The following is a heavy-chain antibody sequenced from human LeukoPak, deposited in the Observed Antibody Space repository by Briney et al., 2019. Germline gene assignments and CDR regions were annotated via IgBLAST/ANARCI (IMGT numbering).Heavy chain of an antibody. Sequence: TGGSLRLSCAASRFTFSNYAMSWVRQAPGKGLEWVSSISGSDDSTYYADSVKGRFTISRDTSKNTLYLQMNSLGAEDTAVYYCAKHLYSVYFYAMDVWGQGTTVTLSS. CDR1: RFTFSNYA. V-gene: IGHV3-23*01. CDR2: ISGSDDST. J-gene: IGHJ6*02. D-gene: IGHD2-8*01. CDR3: AKHLYSVYFYAMDV.